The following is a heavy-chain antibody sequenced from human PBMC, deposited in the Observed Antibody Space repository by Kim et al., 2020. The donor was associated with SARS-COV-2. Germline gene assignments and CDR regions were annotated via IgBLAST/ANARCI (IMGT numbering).Heavy chain of an antibody. CDR1: GYTFTSYG. D-gene: IGHD3-3*01. J-gene: IGHJ4*02. CDR3: ARTRSRRYYDFWSGSPDY. V-gene: IGHV1-18*01. Sequence: ASVKVSCKASGYTFTSYGISWVRQAPGQGLEWMGWISAYNGNTNYAQKLQGRVTMTTDTSTSTAYMELRSLRSDDTAVYYCARTRSRRYYDFWSGSPDYWGQGTLVTVSS. CDR2: ISAYNGNT.